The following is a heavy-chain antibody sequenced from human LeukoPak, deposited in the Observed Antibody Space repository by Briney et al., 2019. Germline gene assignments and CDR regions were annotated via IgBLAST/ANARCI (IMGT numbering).Heavy chain of an antibody. V-gene: IGHV1-2*02. J-gene: IGHJ5*02. Sequence: ASVKVSCKASGYTFTGYYMHWVRQAPGQGLEWMGWINPNSGGTNYAQKFQGRVTMTRDTSISTAYMELRSLRSDDTAVYYCARDHGMIIGTAAGILSWFDPWGQGTLVTVSS. CDR3: ARDHGMIIGTAAGILSWFDP. CDR1: GYTFTGYY. CDR2: INPNSGGT. D-gene: IGHD6-13*01.